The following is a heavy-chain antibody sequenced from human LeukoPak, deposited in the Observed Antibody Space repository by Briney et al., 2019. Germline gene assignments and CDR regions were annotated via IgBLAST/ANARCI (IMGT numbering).Heavy chain of an antibody. CDR2: ISWNSGSI. V-gene: IGHV3-9*01. CDR3: AKDIKGYSSGCDY. Sequence: PGGSLRLSCAASGFTFDDYAMHWVRQAPGRGLEWVSGISWNSGSIGYADSVKGRFTISRDNAKNSLYLQMNSLRAEDTALYYCAKDIKGYSSGCDYWGQGTLVTVSS. J-gene: IGHJ4*02. D-gene: IGHD6-19*01. CDR1: GFTFDDYA.